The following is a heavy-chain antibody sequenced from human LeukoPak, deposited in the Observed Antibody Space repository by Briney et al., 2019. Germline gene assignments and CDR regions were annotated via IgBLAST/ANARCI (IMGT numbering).Heavy chain of an antibody. CDR2: MNPNSGNT. CDR3: ARAYSYSSGWFDY. V-gene: IGHV1-8*01. D-gene: IGHD6-19*01. Sequence: ASVKVSCKASGYTFTSYDINWVRQAAGQGLEWMGWMNPNSGNTGYAQKFQGRVTMTRNTTISTAYMELSSLRSEDTAVYYCARAYSYSSGWFDYWGQGTLVTVSS. J-gene: IGHJ4*02. CDR1: GYTFTSYD.